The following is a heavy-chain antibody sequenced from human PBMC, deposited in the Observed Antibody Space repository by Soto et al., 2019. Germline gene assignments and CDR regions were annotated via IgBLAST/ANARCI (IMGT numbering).Heavy chain of an antibody. J-gene: IGHJ5*02. D-gene: IGHD3-10*01. V-gene: IGHV4-59*08. Sequence: QVQLQESGPGLVKPSETLSLTCTVSGGSISSYYWSWIRQPPGKGLEWIGFIYYSGSTNYNPSLKRPVTLSIDPSMNQFSLKLRSVTAADTAVYYCARQPQTPYGSGSYFGPWGQGTLVTVSS. CDR1: GGSISSYY. CDR3: ARQPQTPYGSGSYFGP. CDR2: IYYSGST.